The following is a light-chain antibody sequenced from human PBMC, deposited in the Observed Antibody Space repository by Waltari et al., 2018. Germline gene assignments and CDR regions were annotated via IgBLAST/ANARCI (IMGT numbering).Light chain of an antibody. CDR2: DVS. CDR1: SSDVGGYNY. Sequence: QSALSQPASVSGSPGQSITISCTGTSSDVGGYNYVSWYQQHPGKAPKLMIYDVSNRPSGVSNLFYGSKSGNTASLTISGLQAEDEADYYCSSYTSSTTLVFGGGTQLTVL. V-gene: IGLV2-14*03. CDR3: SSYTSSTTLV. J-gene: IGLJ2*01.